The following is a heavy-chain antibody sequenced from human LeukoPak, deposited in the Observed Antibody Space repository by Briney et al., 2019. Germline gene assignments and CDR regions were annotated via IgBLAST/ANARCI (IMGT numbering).Heavy chain of an antibody. CDR1: GGSISSSSYY. V-gene: IGHV4-39*01. J-gene: IGHJ5*02. Sequence: PSETLSLTCTVSGGSISSSSYYWGWIRQPPGKGLEWIGSIYYSGSTYYNPSLKSRVTISVDTSKNQFSLKLSSVTAADTAAYYCARPILKIAWFDPWGQGTLVTVSS. CDR2: IYYSGST. CDR3: ARPILKIAWFDP. D-gene: IGHD3-22*01.